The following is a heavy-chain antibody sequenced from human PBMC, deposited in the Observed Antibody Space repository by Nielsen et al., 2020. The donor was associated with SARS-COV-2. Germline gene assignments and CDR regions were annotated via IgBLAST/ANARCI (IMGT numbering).Heavy chain of an antibody. J-gene: IGHJ4*02. CDR3: ARIHLWFGELLTLEY. CDR1: GFSLSDPSMG. Sequence: SGPTLVKPTETLTLTCTVSGFSLSDPSMGVSWIRQPPGKALEWLAHIFSNDQVSYRTSLKSRLTVSEDAYYSQVVLTMTNLDPVDTATYFCARIHLWFGELLTLEYWGQGTLVAVSS. V-gene: IGHV2-26*01. CDR2: IFSNDQV. D-gene: IGHD3-10*01.